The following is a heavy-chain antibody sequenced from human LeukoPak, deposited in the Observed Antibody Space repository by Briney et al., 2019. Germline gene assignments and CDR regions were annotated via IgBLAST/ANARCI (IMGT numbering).Heavy chain of an antibody. CDR2: IDHDGINT. J-gene: IGHJ6*04. CDR3: AELGITMIGGV. V-gene: IGHV3-74*01. CDR1: GFTFSTYW. Sequence: SGGSLRLSCAASGFTFSTYWMHWVRQAPGKGLVWVSRIDHDGINTYYAVSVRGRFTISRDNAKNTLYLRMNSLRAEDTAVYYCAELGITMIGGVWGKATTVTISS. D-gene: IGHD3-10*02.